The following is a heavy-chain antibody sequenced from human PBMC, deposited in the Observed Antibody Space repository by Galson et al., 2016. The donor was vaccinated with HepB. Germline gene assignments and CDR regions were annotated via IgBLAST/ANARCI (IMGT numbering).Heavy chain of an antibody. CDR1: GFIFSSYS. J-gene: IGHJ5*02. CDR2: ISGSSEYI. V-gene: IGHV3-21*01. Sequence: SLRLSCAASGFIFSSYSMNWFRQAPGKGLEWVSSISGSSEYIHYADSMKGRFTISRDNAKNSLSLQMDSLRAADTAVYYCARGKGASIGGRPGRWFDPWGQGTLVTVSS. D-gene: IGHD6-6*01. CDR3: ARGKGASIGGRPGRWFDP.